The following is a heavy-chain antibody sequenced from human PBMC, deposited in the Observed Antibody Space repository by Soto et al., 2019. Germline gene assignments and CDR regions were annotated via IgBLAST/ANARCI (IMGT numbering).Heavy chain of an antibody. D-gene: IGHD3-10*01. CDR1: GVTLSNFG. CDR3: VGEVASGY. CDR2: ISRDGSTM. J-gene: IGHJ4*02. Sequence: QVQLVESGGGVVQPGRSLRLSCAASGVTLSNFGMHWVRQAPGKGLEWVAVISRDGSTMFYADSVKGRFTISRDSSRNMLYLQMNILSAEDTAVYHCVGEVASGYWGQGTLVTVSS. V-gene: IGHV3-30*03.